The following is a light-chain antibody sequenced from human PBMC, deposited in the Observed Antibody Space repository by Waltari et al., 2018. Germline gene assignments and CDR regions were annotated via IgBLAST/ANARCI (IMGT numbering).Light chain of an antibody. V-gene: IGKV4-1*01. CDR3: QQYFSSPWT. CDR1: QTVFYNSKNKDY. Sequence: DIVMTQSPSSLTFSLVERATLNCKSSQTVFYNSKNKDYVVWYQQKPGQPPKVLLSWASTRESGVPDRFSGSGSGTDFTLNISSLKAEDVATYYCQQYFSSPWTFGQGTKVEIK. J-gene: IGKJ1*01. CDR2: WAS.